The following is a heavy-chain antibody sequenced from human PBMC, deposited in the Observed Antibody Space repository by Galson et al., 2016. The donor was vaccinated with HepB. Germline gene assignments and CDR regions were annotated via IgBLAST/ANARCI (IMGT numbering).Heavy chain of an antibody. CDR1: GFTFGRYA. CDR2: ISGDGGST. CDR3: ARFTQEWLDRVYYFDY. D-gene: IGHD6-19*01. J-gene: IGHJ4*02. V-gene: IGHV3-23*01. Sequence: SLRLSCAASGFTFGRYAMSWVRQAPGEGLEWVSAISGDGGSTYYAGSVQGRFTSSRDRSTNTMYPQMNSLRTDDTAVYYCARFTQEWLDRVYYFDYWGQGTLVTVSS.